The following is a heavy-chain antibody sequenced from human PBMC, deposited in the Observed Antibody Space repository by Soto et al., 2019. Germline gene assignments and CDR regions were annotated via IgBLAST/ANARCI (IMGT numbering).Heavy chain of an antibody. J-gene: IGHJ5*02. Sequence: QVQLVQSGAEVKKPGASVKVSCKASGYTFTSYAISWVRQAPGQGLEWMGWIIPYNGNANYAQKLQGRVTMTTDTSKSTAYMELRSLRSDDTAVYYCARVGFWYNWNVTPLRWFDPWGQGTLVTVSS. V-gene: IGHV1-18*01. CDR3: ARVGFWYNWNVTPLRWFDP. CDR1: GYTFTSYA. D-gene: IGHD1-1*01. CDR2: IIPYNGNA.